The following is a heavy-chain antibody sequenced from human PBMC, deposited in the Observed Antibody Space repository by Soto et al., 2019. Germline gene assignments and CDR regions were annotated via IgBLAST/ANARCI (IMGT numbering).Heavy chain of an antibody. CDR3: ARRHIVVVPAAHRYYYGMDV. J-gene: IGHJ6*02. CDR1: GYSFTSYW. Sequence: GESLKISCKGSGYSFTSYWISWVRQMPGKGLEWMGRIDPSDSYTNYSPSFQGHVTISADKSISTAYLQWSSLKASDTATYYCARRHIVVVPAAHRYYYGMDVWGRGTTVTVSS. V-gene: IGHV5-10-1*01. CDR2: IDPSDSYT. D-gene: IGHD2-2*01.